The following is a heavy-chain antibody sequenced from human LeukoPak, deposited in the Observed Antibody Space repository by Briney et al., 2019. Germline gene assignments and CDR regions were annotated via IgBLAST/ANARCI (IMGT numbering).Heavy chain of an antibody. J-gene: IGHJ4*02. D-gene: IGHD1-26*01. CDR3: ASFSPTTATFDY. CDR1: GYTFTGYY. V-gene: IGHV1-2*02. CDR2: INPNNGGT. Sequence: ASVKVSCKASGYTFTGYYIHWVRQAPGQGLELMGWINPNNGGTNYAQKFQGRVTMTRDTSISTAYMELTSLRPDDTAVYYCASFSPTTATFDYWGQGTLVTVSS.